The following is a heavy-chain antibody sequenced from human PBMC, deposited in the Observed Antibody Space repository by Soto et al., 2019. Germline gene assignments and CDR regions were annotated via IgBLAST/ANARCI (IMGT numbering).Heavy chain of an antibody. Sequence: PGGSLRLSCAASGFTVSSFWMHWVRQAPGKGLVWVSRINSDGSTTTYADSVKGRFTISRDNAKNTLYLQMNSLRAEDTAVYYCTRGLRSAPVMDVWGQGTTVTVSS. V-gene: IGHV3-74*01. D-gene: IGHD2-15*01. J-gene: IGHJ6*02. CDR1: GFTVSSFW. CDR3: TRGLRSAPVMDV. CDR2: INSDGSTT.